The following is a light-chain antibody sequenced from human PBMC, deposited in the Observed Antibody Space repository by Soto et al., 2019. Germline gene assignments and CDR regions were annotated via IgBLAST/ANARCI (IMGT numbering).Light chain of an antibody. CDR1: QSVSSN. V-gene: IGKV3-20*01. CDR3: QQYGSSPQP. Sequence: EIVMALSPASGAGCPGKRNTLSCRASQSVSSNLAWYQQKPGQAPRLLIYGASSRATGIPDRFSGSGSGTDFTLTISRLEPEDFAVYYCQQYGSSPQPFGQGTKVDIK. CDR2: GAS. J-gene: IGKJ1*01.